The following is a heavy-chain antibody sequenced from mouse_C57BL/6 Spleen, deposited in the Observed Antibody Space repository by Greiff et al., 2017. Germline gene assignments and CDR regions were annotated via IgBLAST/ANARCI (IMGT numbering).Heavy chain of an antibody. V-gene: IGHV1-80*01. CDR1: GYAFSSYW. J-gene: IGHJ3*01. Sequence: QVQLKQSGAELVKPGASVKISCKASGYAFSSYWMNWVKQRPGKGLEWIGQIYPGDGDTNYNGKFKGKATLTADKSSSTAYMQLSSLTSEDSAVYFCARSTMVTTEFAYWGQGTLVTVSA. D-gene: IGHD2-2*01. CDR2: IYPGDGDT. CDR3: ARSTMVTTEFAY.